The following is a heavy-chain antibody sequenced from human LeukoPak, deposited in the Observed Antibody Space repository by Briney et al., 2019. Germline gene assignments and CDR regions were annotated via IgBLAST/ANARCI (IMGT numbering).Heavy chain of an antibody. CDR2: IYYSGST. J-gene: IGHJ6*02. Sequence: SETRSLTCTVSGGSISSGDYYWSWIRQPPGKGLEWIGYIYYSGSTYYNPSLKGRVTISVDTSKNQFSLKLSSVTAADTAVYYCARDRGGYGGMDVWGQGTTVTVSS. CDR3: ARDRGGYGGMDV. CDR1: GGSISSGDYY. V-gene: IGHV4-30-4*01. D-gene: IGHD3-10*01.